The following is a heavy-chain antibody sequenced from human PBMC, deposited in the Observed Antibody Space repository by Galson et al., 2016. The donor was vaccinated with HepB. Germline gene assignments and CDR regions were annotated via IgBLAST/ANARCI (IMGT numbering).Heavy chain of an antibody. V-gene: IGHV3-30*03. CDR2: ISYHGSDK. CDR3: ARDKSFYYYGMDV. Sequence: SLRLSCAASGFTFSSYSMNWVRQAPGKGLEWVAAISYHGSDKYYADSVKGRVTISRDNSNNTLYLQMTSLSPEDTAVYYCARDKSFYYYGMDVWGQGTTVTVSS. J-gene: IGHJ6*02. CDR1: GFTFSSYS.